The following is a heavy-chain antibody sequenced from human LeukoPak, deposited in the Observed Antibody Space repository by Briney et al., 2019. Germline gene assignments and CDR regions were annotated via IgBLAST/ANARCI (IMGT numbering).Heavy chain of an antibody. J-gene: IGHJ4*02. CDR2: ISSSSSTI. Sequence: GGSLRLSCAASGFTFSSYSMNWVRLAPGKGLEWVSYISSSSSTIYYADSVKGRFTISRDNAKNSLYLQMKSLRAEDTAVYYCARPLLRLGLDYWGQGALVTVSS. V-gene: IGHV3-48*01. CDR3: ARPLLRLGLDY. CDR1: GFTFSSYS. D-gene: IGHD3-16*01.